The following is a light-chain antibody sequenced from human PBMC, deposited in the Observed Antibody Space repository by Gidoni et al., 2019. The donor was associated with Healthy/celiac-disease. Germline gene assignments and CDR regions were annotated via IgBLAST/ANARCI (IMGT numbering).Light chain of an antibody. CDR1: ALPKRY. J-gene: IGLJ2*01. CDR2: EDS. CDR3: YSTDSSGNHRGV. Sequence: SYELTQPPSVSVSPGKTARITCSGDALPKRYAYWYQQKSGPAPVLVIYEDSKRHSGIPERFSGSNSGTMATLTISGAQVEDEADYYCYSTDSSGNHRGVFGGGTKLTVL. V-gene: IGLV3-10*01.